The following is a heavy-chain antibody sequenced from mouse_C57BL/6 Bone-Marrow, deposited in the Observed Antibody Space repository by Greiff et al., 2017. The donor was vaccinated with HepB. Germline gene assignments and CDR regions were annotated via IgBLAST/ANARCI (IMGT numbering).Heavy chain of an antibody. CDR1: GFSLTSYG. D-gene: IGHD2-4*01. CDR3: ARHGDYEYFDY. J-gene: IGHJ2*01. V-gene: IGHV2-6-1*01. Sequence: VKLMESGPGLVAPSQSLSITCTVSGFSLTSYGVHWVRQPPGKGLEWLVVIWRDGSTTYNSARKSRLSISKDNPKSQVFVKMNSLQTDYTAMYYCARHGDYEYFDYWGQGTTLTVSS. CDR2: IWRDGST.